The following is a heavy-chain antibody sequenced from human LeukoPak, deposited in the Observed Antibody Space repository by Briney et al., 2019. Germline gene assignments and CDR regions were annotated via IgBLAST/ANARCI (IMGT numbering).Heavy chain of an antibody. CDR1: GYTFTNYA. V-gene: IGHV1-3*01. Sequence: GASVKVSCKASGYTFTNYAVHWVRQAPGQRLEWMGWINAGNGNTKYSQKFQGRVTITRDTSASTAYMELSSLRSEDTAVYYCARGYKPGYSSGWSIFDYWGQGTLVTVSS. CDR3: ARGYKPGYSSGWSIFDY. CDR2: INAGNGNT. D-gene: IGHD6-19*01. J-gene: IGHJ4*02.